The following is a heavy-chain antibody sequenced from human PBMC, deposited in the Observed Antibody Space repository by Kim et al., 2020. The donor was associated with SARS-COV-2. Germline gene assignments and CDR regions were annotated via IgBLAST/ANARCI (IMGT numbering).Heavy chain of an antibody. D-gene: IGHD4-17*01. CDR1: GFTFSSYS. Sequence: GGSLRLSCAASGFTFSSYSMNWVRQAPGKGLEWVSYISSSSSTIYYADSVKGRFTISRDNAKNSLYLQMNSLRAEDTAVYYCARDLATVTGDYWGQGTLVTVSS. CDR2: ISSSSSTI. J-gene: IGHJ4*02. CDR3: ARDLATVTGDY. V-gene: IGHV3-48*04.